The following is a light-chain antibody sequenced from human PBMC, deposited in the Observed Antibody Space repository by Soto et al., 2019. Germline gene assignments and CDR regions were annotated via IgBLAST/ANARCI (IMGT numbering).Light chain of an antibody. CDR3: SSYTSSSTLV. CDR2: DVT. J-gene: IGLJ2*01. CDR1: SSDVGAYAY. V-gene: IGLV2-14*03. Sequence: QSVLTQPASVSGSPGQSVTISCTGTSSDVGAYAYVSWYQQHPGKAPKLMIFDVTYRPSGVSNRFSGSKSGNTASLTISGLQAEDEADYYCSSYTSSSTLVFGGGTKLTVL.